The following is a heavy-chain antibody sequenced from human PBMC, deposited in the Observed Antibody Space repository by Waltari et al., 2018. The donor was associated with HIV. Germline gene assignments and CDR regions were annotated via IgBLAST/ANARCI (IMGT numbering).Heavy chain of an antibody. J-gene: IGHJ6*02. CDR1: GYTLTELS. CDR3: ATEDLDYGSGSSYGMDV. CDR2: FEPEDGET. Sequence: QVQLVQSGAEVKKPGASVKVSCKVSGYTLTELSMHWVRQAPGKGLEWRGGFEPEDGETSYAQKFKCRVTMTEDTSTDTAYMELSSLRSEDTAVYYCATEDLDYGSGSSYGMDVWGQGTTVTVSS. V-gene: IGHV1-24*01. D-gene: IGHD3-10*01.